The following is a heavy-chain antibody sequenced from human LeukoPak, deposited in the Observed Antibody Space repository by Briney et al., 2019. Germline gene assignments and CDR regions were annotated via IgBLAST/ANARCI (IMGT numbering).Heavy chain of an antibody. J-gene: IGHJ4*02. CDR2: IKKDGTEK. CDR1: GLSFSDLW. CDR3: EAYGSV. D-gene: IGHD3-10*01. Sequence: GGSLRLSCTASGLSFSDLWLTWVRQAPGRGLEWVANIKKDGTEKNYVDSVRGRFTISRDNAQNSLYLQMNNLRAEDTAICYCEAYGSVWGQGTLVIVSS. V-gene: IGHV3-7*03.